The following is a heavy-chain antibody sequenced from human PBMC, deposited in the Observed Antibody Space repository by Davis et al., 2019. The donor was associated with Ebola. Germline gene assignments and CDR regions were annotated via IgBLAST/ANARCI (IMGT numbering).Heavy chain of an antibody. Sequence: SETLSLTCAVYGGSFSGYYWSWIRQPPRKGLEWIGEINHSGSTYYNPSLKSRVTISVDTSKNQFSLKLSSVTAADTAVYYCARQLYQLLSVYWGQGTLVTVSS. CDR1: GGSFSGYY. J-gene: IGHJ4*02. V-gene: IGHV4-34*01. CDR3: ARQLYQLLSVY. CDR2: INHSGST. D-gene: IGHD2-2*01.